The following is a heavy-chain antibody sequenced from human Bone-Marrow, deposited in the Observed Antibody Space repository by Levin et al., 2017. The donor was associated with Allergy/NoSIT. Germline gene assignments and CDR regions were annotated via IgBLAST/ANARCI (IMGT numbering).Heavy chain of an antibody. D-gene: IGHD6-13*01. CDR1: GFIFNNYA. J-gene: IGHJ4*02. Sequence: GESLKISCAASGFIFNNYAMSWVRQAPGRGLEWVSAISGTGGSTYYADSVKGRFTISRDNSKNTLYLQMNSLRAEDTAVYYCAKGYSSNYYGIFDYWGQGTLVTVSS. CDR2: ISGTGGST. V-gene: IGHV3-23*01. CDR3: AKGYSSNYYGIFDY.